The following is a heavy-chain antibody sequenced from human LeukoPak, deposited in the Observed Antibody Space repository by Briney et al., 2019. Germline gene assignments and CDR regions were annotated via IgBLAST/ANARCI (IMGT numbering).Heavy chain of an antibody. Sequence: GGSLRLSCAASGFTFSNYWMHWVRQAPGKGLVWVSRINSDGSSTSYADAVKGRFTFSRDNAKNTLYLQMNSLRAEDTAVYYCAREYYGAPDYWGQGTLVTVSS. V-gene: IGHV3-74*01. CDR2: INSDGSST. CDR1: GFTFSNYW. CDR3: AREYYGAPDY. J-gene: IGHJ4*02. D-gene: IGHD4-17*01.